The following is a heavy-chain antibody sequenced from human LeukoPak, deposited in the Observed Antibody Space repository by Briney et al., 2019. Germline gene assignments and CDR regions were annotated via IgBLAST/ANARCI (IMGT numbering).Heavy chain of an antibody. V-gene: IGHV3-7*03. Sequence: GGSLRLSCAASGFTFSSYYMSWVRQAPGKGLEWVAHIKHDGSEEYSVDSVKGRFTISRDNAKNTLYVQMNSLRAEDTAVYYCAKGSGSYWSAFDIWGQGTMVTVSS. J-gene: IGHJ3*02. CDR2: IKHDGSEE. D-gene: IGHD1-26*01. CDR1: GFTFSSYY. CDR3: AKGSGSYWSAFDI.